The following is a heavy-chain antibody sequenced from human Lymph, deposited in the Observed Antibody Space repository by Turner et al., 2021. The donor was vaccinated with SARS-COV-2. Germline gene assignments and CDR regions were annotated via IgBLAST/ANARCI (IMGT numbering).Heavy chain of an antibody. D-gene: IGHD6-25*01. J-gene: IGHJ4*02. CDR1: GFTSSSYA. Sequence: QVQLVESGGGVVAPGMSLRLSCAASGFTSSSYAMHWVRQAPGKGLEWVALISYDGSNKYYADSVKGRFTISRDNSKNTLYLQMNSLRAEDTAVYYCARDVGAALDYWGQGTLVTVSS. CDR3: ARDVGAALDY. V-gene: IGHV3-30-3*01. CDR2: ISYDGSNK.